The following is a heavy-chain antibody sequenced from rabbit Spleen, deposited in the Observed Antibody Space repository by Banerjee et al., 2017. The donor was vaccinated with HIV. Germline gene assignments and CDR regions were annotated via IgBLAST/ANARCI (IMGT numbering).Heavy chain of an antibody. Sequence: QEQLVESGGGLVQPEGSLTLTCTASGFTISSDSYMCWVRQAPGKGLEWIACIEAGSSGFTYFASWAKGRFTISKTSSTTVTLQMTSLTAADTATYFCARDTSSSFSSYGMDLWGQGTLVTVS. J-gene: IGHJ6*01. D-gene: IGHD1-1*01. V-gene: IGHV1S45*01. CDR2: IEAGSSGFT. CDR1: GFTISSDSY. CDR3: ARDTSSSFSSYGMDL.